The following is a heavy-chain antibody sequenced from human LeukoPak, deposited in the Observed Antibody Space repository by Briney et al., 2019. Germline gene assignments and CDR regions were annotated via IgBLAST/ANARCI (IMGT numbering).Heavy chain of an antibody. V-gene: IGHV4-4*02. J-gene: IGHJ4*02. Sequence: SETLSLTCAVSGGSISSSNWWSWVRQPPGKGLEWIGEIYHSGSTNYNPSLKGRVTISVDTSKSQFSLKLSSVTAADTAVYYCARDGQGSSHFDYWGQGTLVTVSS. CDR1: GGSISSSNW. CDR3: ARDGQGSSHFDY. CDR2: IYHSGST. D-gene: IGHD6-6*01.